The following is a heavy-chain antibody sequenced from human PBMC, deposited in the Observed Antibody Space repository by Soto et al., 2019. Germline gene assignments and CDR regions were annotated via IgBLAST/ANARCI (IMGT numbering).Heavy chain of an antibody. V-gene: IGHV3-53*01. J-gene: IGHJ4*02. D-gene: IGHD3-22*01. CDR2: IYSGGST. CDR1: GLTVSSSY. Sequence: EVQLVESGGSLIQPGGSLRLSCAASGLTVSSSYMSWVRQAPGQGLEWVLVIYSGGSTYYADSVKGRFTISRDNSKNTLYLQMNSLRAEDTAVYYCARAPGSSGYSDYFDYWGQGTLVTVSS. CDR3: ARAPGSSGYSDYFDY.